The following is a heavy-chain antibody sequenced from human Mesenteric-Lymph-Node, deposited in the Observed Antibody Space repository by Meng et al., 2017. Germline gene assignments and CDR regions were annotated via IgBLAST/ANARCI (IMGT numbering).Heavy chain of an antibody. D-gene: IGHD5-24*01. J-gene: IGHJ4*02. CDR2: IYYSGST. Sequence: QGQLQESGPGLVKPSETLSLTCAVSGGSISRSDWWSWVRQYPGKGLEWIGYIYYSGSTYYNPSLKSRVTISVDTSKNQFSLKLSSVTAADTAVYYCARGPSRWLQFSFDYWGQGTLVTVSS. V-gene: IGHV4-31*11. CDR1: GGSISRSDW. CDR3: ARGPSRWLQFSFDY.